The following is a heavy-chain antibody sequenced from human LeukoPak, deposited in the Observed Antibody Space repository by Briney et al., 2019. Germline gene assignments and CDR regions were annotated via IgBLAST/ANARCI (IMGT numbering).Heavy chain of an antibody. D-gene: IGHD5-12*01. CDR3: ARDRDYFGKNWFDP. V-gene: IGHV1-18*01. CDR1: GYTFTSYG. CDR2: ISAYNGNT. Sequence: GAPVKVSCKASGYTFTSYGISWVRQAPGQGLEWMGWISAYNGNTNYAQKLQGRVTMTTDTSTSTAYMELRSLRSDDTAVYYCARDRDYFGKNWFDPWGQGTLVTVSS. J-gene: IGHJ5*02.